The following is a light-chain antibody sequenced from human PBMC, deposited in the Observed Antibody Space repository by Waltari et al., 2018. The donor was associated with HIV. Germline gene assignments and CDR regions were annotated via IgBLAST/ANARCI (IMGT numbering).Light chain of an antibody. V-gene: IGKV3-20*01. CDR1: QIFTTNH. Sequence: EIVLTQSPGTLSLSPGDKATLSCRTSQIFTTNHLAWYQQQPGQAPTVVIYDASSRATGIPDRFSGSGSGTDFTLTISRLESEDFAVYYCQQYVRFPLTFGGGTNVEIK. CDR2: DAS. CDR3: QQYVRFPLT. J-gene: IGKJ4*01.